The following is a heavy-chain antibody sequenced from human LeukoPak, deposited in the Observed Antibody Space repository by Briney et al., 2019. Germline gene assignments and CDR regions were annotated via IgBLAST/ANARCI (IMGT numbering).Heavy chain of an antibody. CDR3: ARVCRRGCLNGYYNVHDY. J-gene: IGHJ4*02. D-gene: IGHD3-9*01. V-gene: IGHV4-30-2*01. CDR1: GVSISSGGYY. CDR2: IYHSGST. Sequence: SETLSLTCTVSGVSISSGGYYWSWIRQPPGKGLEWIGYIYHSGSTYYNPSLKSRVTISVDRSKNQFSLKLSSVTAADTAVYYCARVCRRGCLNGYYNVHDYWGQGTLVTVSS.